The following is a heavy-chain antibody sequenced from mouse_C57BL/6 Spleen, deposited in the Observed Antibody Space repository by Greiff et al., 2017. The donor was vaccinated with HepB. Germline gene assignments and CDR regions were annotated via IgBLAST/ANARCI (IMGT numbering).Heavy chain of an antibody. J-gene: IGHJ3*01. CDR2: IHPNSGST. CDR1: GYTFTSYW. V-gene: IGHV1-64*01. Sequence: QVQLKQPGAELVKPGASVKLSCKASGYTFTSYWMHWVKQRPGQGLEWIGMIHPNSGSTNYNEKFKSKATLTVDKSSSTAYMQLSSLTSEDSAVYYCAREDGYYPSFAYWGQGTLVTVSA. CDR3: AREDGYYPSFAY. D-gene: IGHD2-3*01.